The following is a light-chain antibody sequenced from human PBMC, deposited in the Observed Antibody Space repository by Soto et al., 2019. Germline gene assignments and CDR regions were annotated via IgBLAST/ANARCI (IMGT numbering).Light chain of an antibody. J-gene: IGKJ2*01. CDR1: QGVNSY. V-gene: IGKV1-8*01. Sequence: AIRMTQSPSSFSASTGDRVTITCRASQGVNSYLGWYQQKPGKAPKLLIYAASTLQSGVPSRFSGSGSGTDFTLTISCLQSEDFATYYCQQYYRYPYTFGQGTKLEIK. CDR3: QQYYRYPYT. CDR2: AAS.